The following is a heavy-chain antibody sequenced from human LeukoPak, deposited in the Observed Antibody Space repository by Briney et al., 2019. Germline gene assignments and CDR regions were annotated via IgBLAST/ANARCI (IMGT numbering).Heavy chain of an antibody. CDR1: GYTFTGYY. V-gene: IGHV1-69*13. Sequence: SVKVSCKASGYTFTGYYMHWVRQAPGQGLEWMGGIIPIFGSANYAQKFQGRVTITADESTSTAYMELSSLRSEDTAVYYCARGLHGDYELAYWGQGTWSPSPQ. J-gene: IGHJ4*02. CDR2: IIPIFGSA. CDR3: ARGLHGDYELAY. D-gene: IGHD4-17*01.